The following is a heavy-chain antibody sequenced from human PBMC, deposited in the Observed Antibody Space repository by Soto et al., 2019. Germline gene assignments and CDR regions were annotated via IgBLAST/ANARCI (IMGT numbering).Heavy chain of an antibody. CDR2: IIPMFGTA. J-gene: IGHJ4*02. CDR3: ASGIQLWLRRINNGYSG. Sequence: QVQLLQSGAEVKKPESSVKVSCKAPGGTFSTYAISWVRQAPGQGLEWMGGIIPMFGTANYAQRFQDRVTINAEESTNTVYMELSSLRSEDTAVYFCASGIQLWLRRINNGYSGWGQGTLVTVSS. V-gene: IGHV1-69*12. CDR1: GGTFSTYA. D-gene: IGHD5-18*01.